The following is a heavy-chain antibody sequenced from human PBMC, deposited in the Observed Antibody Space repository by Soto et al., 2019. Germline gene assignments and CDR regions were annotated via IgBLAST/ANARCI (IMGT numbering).Heavy chain of an antibody. V-gene: IGHV4-4*02. CDR1: GGSISSSNW. D-gene: IGHD3-22*01. J-gene: IGHJ4*02. CDR2: IYHSGST. Sequence: PSETLSLTCAVSGGSISSSNWWSWVRQPPGKGLEWIGEIYHSGSTNYNPSLKSRVTISVDKSKNQFSLKLSSVTAADTAVYYCARVDSSGYSDFDYWGQGTLVTVSS. CDR3: ARVDSSGYSDFDY.